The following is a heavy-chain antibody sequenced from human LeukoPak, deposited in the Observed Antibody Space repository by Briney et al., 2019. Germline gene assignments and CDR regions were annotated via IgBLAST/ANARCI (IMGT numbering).Heavy chain of an antibody. CDR2: INWNGDST. J-gene: IGHJ4*02. V-gene: IGHV3-20*04. Sequence: GGSLRLSCATSGFTFDDYAMNWVRQAPGKGLEWVSGINWNGDSTGYVDSVKGRFTISRDNAKNSLYLQMNSLRVEDTALYYCARDRAIAVDVGVDYWGQGTLVTVSS. D-gene: IGHD6-19*01. CDR1: GFTFDDYA. CDR3: ARDRAIAVDVGVDY.